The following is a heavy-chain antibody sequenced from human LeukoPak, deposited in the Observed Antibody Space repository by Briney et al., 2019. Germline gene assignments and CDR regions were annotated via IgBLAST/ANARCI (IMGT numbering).Heavy chain of an antibody. J-gene: IGHJ3*02. CDR2: IKQDGSEK. CDR1: GFTFSSYW. Sequence: PGGSLRLSCAASGFTFSSYWMSWVRQAPGKGLEWVANIKQDGSEKYYVDSVKGRFTISRDNAKNSLYLQMNSLRAEDTAVYYCARDDSDYGDGALDIWGQGTMVTVSS. V-gene: IGHV3-7*01. CDR3: ARDDSDYGDGALDI. D-gene: IGHD4-17*01.